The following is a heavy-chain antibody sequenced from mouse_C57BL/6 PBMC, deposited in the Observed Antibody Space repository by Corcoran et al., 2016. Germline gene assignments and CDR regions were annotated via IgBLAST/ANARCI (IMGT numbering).Heavy chain of an antibody. CDR2: IYPRSGNT. CDR3: ARSGTTVVAKRYAMDY. J-gene: IGHJ4*01. V-gene: IGHV1-81*01. D-gene: IGHD1-1*01. CDR1: GYTFTSYG. Sequence: QVLLQQSGAELARPGASVKLSCKASGYTFTSYGISWVKQRTGQGLEWIGEIYPRSGNTYYNEKFKGKATLTADKSSSTAYMELRSLTSEDSAVYFCARSGTTVVAKRYAMDYWGQGTSVTVSS.